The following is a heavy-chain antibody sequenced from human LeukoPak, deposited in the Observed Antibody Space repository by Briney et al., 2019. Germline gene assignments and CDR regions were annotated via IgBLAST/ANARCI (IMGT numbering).Heavy chain of an antibody. Sequence: SVKVSCKASGGTFSSYAISWVRQAPGQGLEWMGRIIPILGIADYAQKFQGRVTITADKSTSTAYMELSSLRSEDTAVYYCAVMGGQLQLGPYYFDYRGQGTLVTVSS. V-gene: IGHV1-69*04. J-gene: IGHJ4*02. CDR1: GGTFSSYA. CDR2: IIPILGIA. CDR3: AVMGGQLQLGPYYFDY. D-gene: IGHD5-24*01.